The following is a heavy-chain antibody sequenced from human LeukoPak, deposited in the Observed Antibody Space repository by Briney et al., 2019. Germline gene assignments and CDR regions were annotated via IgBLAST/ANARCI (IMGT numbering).Heavy chain of an antibody. CDR1: GGSISSGGYY. V-gene: IGHV4-31*03. D-gene: IGHD3-10*01. CDR3: ARGVTPLELWFGELKENWFDP. Sequence: SQTLSLTCTVSGGSISSGGYYWSWIRQHPGKGLEWIGYIYYSGSTYYNPSLKSRVTISVDTSKNQFSLKLSSVTAADTAVYYCARGVTPLELWFGELKENWFDPWGQGTLVTVSS. CDR2: IYYSGST. J-gene: IGHJ5*02.